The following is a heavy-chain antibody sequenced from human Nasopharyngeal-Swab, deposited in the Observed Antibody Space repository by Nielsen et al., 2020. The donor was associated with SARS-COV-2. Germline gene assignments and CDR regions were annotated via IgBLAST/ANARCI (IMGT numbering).Heavy chain of an antibody. CDR3: ARGGDPREVVAATDCFDP. Sequence: WVGQAPGQGLEWMGIINPGGGSARYSQNFQGRVTMTRDTSTSTVYMELNSLRSEDTAVYYCARGGDPREVVAATDCFDPWGQGTLVTVSS. J-gene: IGHJ5*02. CDR2: INPGGGSA. V-gene: IGHV1-46*01. D-gene: IGHD2-15*01.